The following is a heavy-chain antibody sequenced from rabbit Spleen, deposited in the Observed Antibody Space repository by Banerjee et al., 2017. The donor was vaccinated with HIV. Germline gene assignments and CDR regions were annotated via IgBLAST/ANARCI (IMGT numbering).Heavy chain of an antibody. V-gene: IGHV1S45*01. CDR2: INVYTGKP. CDR3: ARDLTSVVGWNFNL. J-gene: IGHJ4*01. CDR1: GFSFSDRDV. Sequence: QEQLVESGGGLVKPEGSLTLTCKASGFSFSDRDVMCWVRQAPGKGLQWIACINVYTGKPVYATWAKGRFTISRTSSTTVTLQMTSLTAADTATYFCARDLTSVVGWNFNLWGPGPLVTVS. D-gene: IGHD1-1*01.